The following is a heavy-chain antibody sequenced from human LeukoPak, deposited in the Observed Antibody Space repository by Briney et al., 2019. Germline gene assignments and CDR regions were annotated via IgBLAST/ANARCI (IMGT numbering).Heavy chain of an antibody. CDR3: ARDVTWKLDY. V-gene: IGHV3-7*01. CDR2: INQDGSEK. J-gene: IGHJ4*02. D-gene: IGHD1-1*01. Sequence: PGGSLRLSCTASGFTFSNYWMTWVRQAPGKGLEWVANINQDGSEKFYLDSVKGRFTISRDNPKNSLYVQMNSLRAEDTAIYYCARDVTWKLDYWGQGTLVTVSS. CDR1: GFTFSNYW.